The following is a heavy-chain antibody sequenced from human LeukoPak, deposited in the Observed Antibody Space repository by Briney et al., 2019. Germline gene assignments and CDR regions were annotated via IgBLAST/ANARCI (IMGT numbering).Heavy chain of an antibody. Sequence: SETLSLTCAVSGYSISSGYYWGWIRQPPGKGLEWIGSIYHSGSTYYNPSLKSRVTISVDTSKNQFSLKLSSVTAADTAVYYCARQFANDYSSYVLYPWGQGTLVTVSS. CDR1: GYSISSGYY. CDR3: ARQFANDYSSYVLYP. D-gene: IGHD4-11*01. CDR2: IYHSGST. J-gene: IGHJ5*02. V-gene: IGHV4-38-2*01.